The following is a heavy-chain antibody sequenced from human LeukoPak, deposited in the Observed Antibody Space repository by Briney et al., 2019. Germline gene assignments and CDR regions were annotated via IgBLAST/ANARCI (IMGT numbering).Heavy chain of an antibody. CDR3: AREEYSSSSSDY. CDR1: GFTFSSYE. Sequence: GGSLRLSCAASGFTFSSYEMNWFRQAPGKGLEWISYISRSADTIYYADSVKGRFTISRDNAKNSLYLQMNSLRAEDTATYYCAREEYSSSSSDYWGQGTLVTVSS. D-gene: IGHD6-6*01. V-gene: IGHV3-48*03. J-gene: IGHJ4*02. CDR2: ISRSADTI.